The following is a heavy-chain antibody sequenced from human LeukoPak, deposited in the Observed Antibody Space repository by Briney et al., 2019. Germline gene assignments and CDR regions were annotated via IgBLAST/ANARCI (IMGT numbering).Heavy chain of an antibody. CDR2: INWNGATA. V-gene: IGHV3-20*04. CDR1: GFTSDEFG. D-gene: IGHD7-27*01. CDR3: CRSVGTSVPHFFDD. Sequence: GGSLRLSCTASGFTSDEFGFSWVRQAPGKGLEWVSGINWNGATAAYADAVKGRFTMSRDNAKASVYLEMNSLRAEDTAFYYCCRSVGTSVPHFFDDWGQGTLVTVSS. J-gene: IGHJ4*02.